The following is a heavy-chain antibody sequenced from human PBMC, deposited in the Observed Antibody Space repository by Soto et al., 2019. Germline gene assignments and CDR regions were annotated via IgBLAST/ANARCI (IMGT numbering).Heavy chain of an antibody. CDR1: GGSVSSDGYY. Sequence: PSETLSLTCAVSGGSVSSDGYYWSWIRQPPGKGLEWIGYISYSGNTNYNPSLSSRVTISVDTSRNQFSLKLSSVTAADTAMYYCARDREYCSSTRCYWNFDYWGQGSLVTVYS. CDR2: ISYSGNT. CDR3: ARDREYCSSTRCYWNFDY. V-gene: IGHV4-61*08. D-gene: IGHD2-2*01. J-gene: IGHJ4*02.